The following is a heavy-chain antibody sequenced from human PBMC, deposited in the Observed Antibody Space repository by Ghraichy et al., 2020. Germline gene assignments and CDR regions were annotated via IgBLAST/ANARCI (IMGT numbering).Heavy chain of an antibody. J-gene: IGHJ4*02. Sequence: GGSLRLSCAASGFTFSDYYMSWIRQAPGKGLEWVSYISSSGSTKYYADSVKGRFTISRDNAKKSLFLQMNSLRADDTAVYYCARSPPRLGYSGYDRLPDYWGQGSLVTVSS. V-gene: IGHV3-11*01. CDR3: ARSPPRLGYSGYDRLPDY. CDR1: GFTFSDYY. D-gene: IGHD5-12*01. CDR2: ISSSGSTK.